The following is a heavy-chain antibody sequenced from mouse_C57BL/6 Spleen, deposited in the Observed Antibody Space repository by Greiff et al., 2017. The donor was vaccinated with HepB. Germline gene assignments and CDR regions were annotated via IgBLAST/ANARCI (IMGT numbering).Heavy chain of an antibody. CDR1: GYTFTDYY. CDR3: ARGLQLRLDAMDY. CDR2: INPNNGGT. V-gene: IGHV1-26*01. D-gene: IGHD3-2*02. J-gene: IGHJ4*01. Sequence: VQLQQSGPELVKPGASVKISCKASGYTFTDYYMNWVKQSHGKSLEWIGDINPNNGGTSYNQKFKGKATLTVDKSSSTAYMELRSLTSEDSAVYHCARGLQLRLDAMDYWGQGTSVTVSS.